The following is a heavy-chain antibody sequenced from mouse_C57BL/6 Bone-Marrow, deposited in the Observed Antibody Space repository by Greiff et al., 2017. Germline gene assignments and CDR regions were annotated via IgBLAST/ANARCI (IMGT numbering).Heavy chain of an antibody. CDR1: GYTFTSYW. D-gene: IGHD3-1*01. J-gene: IGHJ2*01. CDR3: ARWQLGLRKASYYFDY. Sequence: QVQLQQSGAELAKPGASVKLSCKASGYTFTSYWMHWVKQRPGQGLEWIGYINPSSGYTKYNPKFKGKATLTADKSSSTAYMQLSSLTYEDSAVYYCARWQLGLRKASYYFDYRGQGTTLTVSS. V-gene: IGHV1-7*01. CDR2: INPSSGYT.